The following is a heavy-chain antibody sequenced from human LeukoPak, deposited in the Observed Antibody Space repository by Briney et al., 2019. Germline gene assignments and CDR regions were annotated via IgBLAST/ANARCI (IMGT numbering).Heavy chain of an antibody. CDR3: AKVYDILTGYYLSEY. J-gene: IGHJ4*02. V-gene: IGHV3-23*01. D-gene: IGHD3-9*01. CDR1: GFTFSSYA. CDR2: ISGSGGST. Sequence: GASLRLSCAASGFTFSSYAMSWVRQAPGKGLEWVSAISGSGGSTHYADSVKGRFTISRDNSKNTLYLQMNSLRAEDTAVYYCAKVYDILTGYYLSEYWGQGTLVTVSS.